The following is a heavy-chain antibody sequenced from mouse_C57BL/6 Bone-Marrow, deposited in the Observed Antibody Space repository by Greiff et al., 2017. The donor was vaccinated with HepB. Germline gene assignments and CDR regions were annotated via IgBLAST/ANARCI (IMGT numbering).Heavy chain of an antibody. CDR2: IDPSDSYT. J-gene: IGHJ3*01. CDR3: ARKGFYDYDEDWFAY. CDR1: GYTFTSYW. V-gene: IGHV1-59*01. D-gene: IGHD2-4*01. Sequence: QVHVKQPGAELVRPGTSVKLSCKASGYTFTSYWMHWVKQRPGQGLEWIGVIDPSDSYTNYNQKFKGKATLTVDTSSSTAYMQLSSLTSEDSAVYYCARKGFYDYDEDWFAYWGQGTLVTVSA.